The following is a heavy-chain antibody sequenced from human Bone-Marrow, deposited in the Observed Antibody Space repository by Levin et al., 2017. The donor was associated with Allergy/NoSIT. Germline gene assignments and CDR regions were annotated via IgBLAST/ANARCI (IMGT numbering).Heavy chain of an antibody. CDR1: GFTVSSFA. CDR3: ARALTVRLLESSYGSGSPEY. V-gene: IGHV3-23*01. D-gene: IGHD3-10*01. Sequence: PTASVKVSCAASGFTVSSFAMTWVRQAPGKGLEWVSVISAPGGTTYYADSVRGRFTISRDNSMNTLYLQMHSLRADDTAVYYCARALTVRLLESSYGSGSPEYWGHGTLVTVSS. J-gene: IGHJ4*01. CDR2: ISAPGGTT.